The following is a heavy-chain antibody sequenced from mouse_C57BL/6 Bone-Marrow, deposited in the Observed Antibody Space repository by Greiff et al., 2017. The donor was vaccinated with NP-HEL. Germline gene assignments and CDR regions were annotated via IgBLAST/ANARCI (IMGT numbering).Heavy chain of an antibody. J-gene: IGHJ1*03. D-gene: IGHD2-1*01. CDR1: DSEVFPIAY. CDR2: ILPSIGRT. Sequence: VQLQESGSELRSPGSSVKLSCKDFDSEVFPIAYMSWVRQKPGHGFEWIGGILPSIGRTIYGEKFEDKATLDADTLSNTAYLELNSLTSEDSAIYYCARRGNYGDWYFDVWGTGTTVTVSS. V-gene: IGHV15-2*01. CDR3: ARRGNYGDWYFDV.